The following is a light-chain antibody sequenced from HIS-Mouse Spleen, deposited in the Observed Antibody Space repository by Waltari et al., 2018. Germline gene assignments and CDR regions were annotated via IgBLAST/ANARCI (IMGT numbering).Light chain of an antibody. CDR1: QSISSW. Sequence: IQMTHPPSPPSASVGDRVTITCRASQSISSWLAWYQQKPGKAPKLLIYKASSLESGVPSRFSGSGSGTEFTLTISSLQPDDFATYYCQQYNSYSRTFGQGTKVEIK. CDR3: QQYNSYSRT. CDR2: KAS. V-gene: IGKV1-5*03. J-gene: IGKJ1*01.